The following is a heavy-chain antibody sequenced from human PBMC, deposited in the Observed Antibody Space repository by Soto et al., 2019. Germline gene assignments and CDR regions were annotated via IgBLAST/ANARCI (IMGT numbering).Heavy chain of an antibody. D-gene: IGHD3-10*01. CDR1: GFTFSDYG. V-gene: IGHV3-33*01. CDR2: IWYDGSTK. CDR3: ARVEFGGYLDY. Sequence: QVQLVESGGGVVQPERSLRISCSASGFTFSDYGMHWVRQAPGKGLEWVAVIWYDGSTKHYTDSVKGRFTISRDNSKNTLYLQINSLRVEDTAVYYCARVEFGGYLDYWGQGTLVIVSS. J-gene: IGHJ4*02.